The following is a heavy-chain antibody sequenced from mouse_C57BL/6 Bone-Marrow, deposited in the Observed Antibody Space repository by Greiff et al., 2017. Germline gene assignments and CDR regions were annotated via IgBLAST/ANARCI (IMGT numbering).Heavy chain of an antibody. V-gene: IGHV1-15*01. J-gene: IGHJ2*01. CDR2: IDPETGGT. D-gene: IGHD2-4*01. CDR1: GYTFTDYE. Sequence: QVQLQQSGAELVRPGASVTLSCKASGYTFTDYEMHWVKQTPVHGLEWIGAIDPETGGTAYNQKFKGKAILTADKSSSTAYMALRSLTSEDSAVYYCTREIYYDYDPDYWGQGTTLTVSS. CDR3: TREIYYDYDPDY.